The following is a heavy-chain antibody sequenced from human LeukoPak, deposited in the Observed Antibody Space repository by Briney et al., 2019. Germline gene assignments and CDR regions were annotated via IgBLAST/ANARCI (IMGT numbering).Heavy chain of an antibody. V-gene: IGHV1-46*01. D-gene: IGHD3-10*01. Sequence: DTVKVSCKTSGHTFTSFGFSWVRQAPGQGLEWMGIINPSGGSTSYAQKFQGRVTMTRDTSTSTVYMELSSLRSEDTAVYYCAREVRSPRRDYFDYWGQGTLVTVSS. CDR2: INPSGGST. J-gene: IGHJ4*02. CDR3: AREVRSPRRDYFDY. CDR1: GHTFTSFG.